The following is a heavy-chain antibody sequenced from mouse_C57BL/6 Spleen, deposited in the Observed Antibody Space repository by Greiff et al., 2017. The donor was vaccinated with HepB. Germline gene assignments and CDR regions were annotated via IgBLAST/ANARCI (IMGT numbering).Heavy chain of an antibody. CDR1: GYTFTSYW. D-gene: IGHD1-1*01. V-gene: IGHV1-59*01. J-gene: IGHJ4*01. Sequence: QVQLQQPGAELVRPGTSVKLSCKASGYTFTSYWMPWVKQRPGQGLEWIGVIDPSDSYTNYNQKFKGKATLTVDTSSSTAYMQLSSLTSEDSAVYYCARRATVYAMDYWGQGTSVTVSS. CDR2: IDPSDSYT. CDR3: ARRATVYAMDY.